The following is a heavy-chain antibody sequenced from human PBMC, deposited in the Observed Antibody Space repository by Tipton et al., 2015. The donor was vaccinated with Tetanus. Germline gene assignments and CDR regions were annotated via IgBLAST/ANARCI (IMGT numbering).Heavy chain of an antibody. J-gene: IGHJ4*02. Sequence: LRLSCTVSGGSISSGGFYWSWIRQHPGKGLEWIGYILYTGSTYNTPSLKSRVTISVDTSKNQFSLNLSSVTAADTAVYYCARGSRYYFEYWGQGTLVTVSS. CDR2: ILYTGST. V-gene: IGHV4-31*02. CDR1: GGSISSGGFY. CDR3: ARGSRYYFEY.